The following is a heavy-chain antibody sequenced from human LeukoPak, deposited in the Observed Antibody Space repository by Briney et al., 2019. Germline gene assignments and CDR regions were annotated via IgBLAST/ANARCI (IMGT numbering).Heavy chain of an antibody. CDR1: GGSLSSSSYY. V-gene: IGHV4-39*07. Sequence: SETLSLTCTVSGGSLSSSSYYWGWIRQPPGKGLEWIGSIDYSGGTYFSPSLRSRVTLSVDTSKNQFSLNLISVTAADTAVYYCARGPSITIFGVVMYTWFDPWGQGTPVSVSS. D-gene: IGHD3-3*01. CDR2: IDYSGGT. J-gene: IGHJ5*02. CDR3: ARGPSITIFGVVMYTWFDP.